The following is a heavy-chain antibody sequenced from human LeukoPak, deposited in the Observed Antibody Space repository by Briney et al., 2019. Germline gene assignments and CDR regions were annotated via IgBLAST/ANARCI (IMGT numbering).Heavy chain of an antibody. V-gene: IGHV3-7*01. Sequence: GGSLRLSCVASGFTFRSDWMSWVRQAPGGGPEWVASIKQDGGEIYYVESVKGRFTISRDNARNSLYLQMNSLRVEDTAVYYCAREWNWGQGSLVTVSS. J-gene: IGHJ4*02. CDR2: IKQDGGEI. CDR3: AREWN. CDR1: GFTFRSDW.